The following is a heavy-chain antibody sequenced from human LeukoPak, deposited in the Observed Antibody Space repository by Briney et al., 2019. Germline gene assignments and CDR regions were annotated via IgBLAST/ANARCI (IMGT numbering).Heavy chain of an antibody. CDR3: ATEGTYSSSWYSALDY. CDR2: IYYSGNT. V-gene: IGHV4-31*03. J-gene: IGHJ4*02. Sequence: SQTLSLTCTVSGGSINSAGYYCSWIRQHPGKGLEWIGYIYYSGNTYYNPSLKSRVAISVDTSKNQFSLKLSSVTAADTAVYYCATEGTYSSSWYSALDYWGQGTLVTVSS. CDR1: GGSINSAGYY. D-gene: IGHD6-13*01.